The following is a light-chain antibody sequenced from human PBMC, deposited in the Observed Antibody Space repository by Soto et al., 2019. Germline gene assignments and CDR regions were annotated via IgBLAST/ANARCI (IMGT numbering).Light chain of an antibody. J-gene: IGKJ2*01. V-gene: IGKV1-39*01. CDR1: QSICTD. CDR3: QQSHSTPLT. Sequence: DIQMTQSPASLSASVGDRVTLTCRASQSICTDLNWYQQKPGKAPRLLIYAASSLPSGVPSRFSGSGSGSEFTLTISRLQPEDFAAYYCQQSHSTPLTFGQGTRLEI. CDR2: AAS.